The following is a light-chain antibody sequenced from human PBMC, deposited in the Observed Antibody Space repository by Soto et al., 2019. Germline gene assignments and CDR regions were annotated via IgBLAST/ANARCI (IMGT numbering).Light chain of an antibody. Sequence: QSALTQPASVSGSPGQSITISCTGTSSDIGSYNYVSWYQQYPGKAPKLMIYDVSNRPSGVSNRFSGSKSGNTASLTISGLQAADEDDYYCSSYTTISTYVFGTGTKVTVL. V-gene: IGLV2-14*01. J-gene: IGLJ1*01. CDR2: DVS. CDR1: SSDIGSYNY. CDR3: SSYTTISTYV.